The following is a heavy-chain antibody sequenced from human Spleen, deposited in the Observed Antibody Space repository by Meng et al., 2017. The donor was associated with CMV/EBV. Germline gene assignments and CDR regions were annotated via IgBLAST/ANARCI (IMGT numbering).Heavy chain of an antibody. D-gene: IGHD5-18*01. CDR1: GFTFSRYA. V-gene: IGHV3-30-3*01. J-gene: IGHJ6*02. CDR2: ISYDGSNE. Sequence: GESLKISCAASGFTFSRYAMHWVRQAPGKGLEWVAIISYDGSNEYYADSVKGRFTISRDTSRNTLYLQMNSLRAEDTAVYYCARIGLWYGMGNGMDVWGQGTTVTVSS. CDR3: ARIGLWYGMGNGMDV.